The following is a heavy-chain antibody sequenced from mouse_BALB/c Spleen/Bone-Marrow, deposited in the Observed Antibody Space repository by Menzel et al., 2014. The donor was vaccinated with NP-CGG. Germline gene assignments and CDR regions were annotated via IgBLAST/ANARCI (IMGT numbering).Heavy chain of an antibody. CDR2: IRNKANGYTT. CDR3: ARDRGGLLHDY. J-gene: IGHJ2*01. Sequence: EVKLVESGGGLVQPGGSLRLSCATSGFTFTDYYMSWVRQPPGKALEWLGFIRNKANGYTTEYSASVKGRFTISRENSQSIHYLQMNTLRDEDSATYYCARDRGGLLHDYWGQGTTLTVSS. CDR1: GFTFTDYY. D-gene: IGHD1-1*01. V-gene: IGHV7-3*02.